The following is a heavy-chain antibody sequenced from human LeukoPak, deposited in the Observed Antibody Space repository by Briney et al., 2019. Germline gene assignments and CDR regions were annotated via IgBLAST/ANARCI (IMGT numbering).Heavy chain of an antibody. CDR2: IKPGGGDT. Sequence: ASVKVSCKASGYTFIRHYIHWVRQAPGQGLQWMGIIKPGGGDTRYGEKFQDRVTMTRDTSTSTVYLELSGLISEDTAVYFRARSEWEETGGAFDIWGQGTRVIVSS. CDR3: ARSEWEETGGAFDI. J-gene: IGHJ3*02. CDR1: GYTFIRHY. D-gene: IGHD1-26*01. V-gene: IGHV1-46*01.